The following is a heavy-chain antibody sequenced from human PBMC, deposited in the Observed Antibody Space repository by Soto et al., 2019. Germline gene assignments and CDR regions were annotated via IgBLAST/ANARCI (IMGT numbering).Heavy chain of an antibody. V-gene: IGHV3-30-3*01. CDR2: ISPDGSNA. J-gene: IGHJ3*02. CDR1: GFTFSSYD. Sequence: QVQLVESGGDVVQPGRSLRLSCAASGFTFSSYDIHWVRQAPGKGLEWVAHISPDGSNAYYADSVKGRFIISRDNAKNMVYLQMNSLIVEDTSVYHCARGPSHGAFDIWGQGTMVTVSS. CDR3: ARGPSHGAFDI.